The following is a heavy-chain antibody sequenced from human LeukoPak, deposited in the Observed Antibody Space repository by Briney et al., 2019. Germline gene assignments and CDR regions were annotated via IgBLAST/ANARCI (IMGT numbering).Heavy chain of an antibody. D-gene: IGHD3-3*01. J-gene: IGHJ4*02. CDR3: ARRTHFGVVTYFDY. CDR2: IYYSGST. V-gene: IGHV4-39*01. CDR1: GGSISSSSYY. Sequence: SETLSLTCTDSGGSISSSSYYWGWIRQPPGKGLEWIGSIYYSGSTYYNPSLKSRVTISVDTSKNQFSLKLSSVTAADTAVYYCARRTHFGVVTYFDYWGQGTLVTVSS.